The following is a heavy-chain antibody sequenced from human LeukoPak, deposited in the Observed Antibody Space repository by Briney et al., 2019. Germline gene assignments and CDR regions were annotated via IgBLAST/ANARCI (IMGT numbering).Heavy chain of an antibody. J-gene: IGHJ4*02. Sequence: ASVKVSCKASGYTFIDYYIHWVRQSPGQGLEWMGRINPNIPNTDDTDYAQNFQGRVTMTRDTSISTVFMELSRLTSDDTAVYYCARDLPSTSNWELDYWGQGTLVTVSS. CDR3: ARDLPSTSNWELDY. CDR2: INPNIPNTDDT. V-gene: IGHV1-2*06. CDR1: GYTFIDYY. D-gene: IGHD7-27*01.